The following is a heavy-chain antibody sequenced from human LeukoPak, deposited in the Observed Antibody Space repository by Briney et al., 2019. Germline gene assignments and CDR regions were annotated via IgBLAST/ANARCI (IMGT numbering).Heavy chain of an antibody. D-gene: IGHD2-21*02. CDR3: TKRAYCGAGCYDRPHWFDP. Sequence: SETLSLTCTVSGGSMTGYYWAWIRHPPGKRLEWISYVHSSGDTKYSPSLKSQVTVPIAISKIHFSPNLRALTAADSAAYYCTKRAYCGAGCYDRPHWFDPWGQGSLVTVSS. J-gene: IGHJ5*02. CDR2: VHSSGDT. V-gene: IGHV4-59*08. CDR1: GGSMTGYY.